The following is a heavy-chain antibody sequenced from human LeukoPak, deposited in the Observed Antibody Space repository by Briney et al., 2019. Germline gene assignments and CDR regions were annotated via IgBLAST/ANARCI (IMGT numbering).Heavy chain of an antibody. CDR2: ISYDGSNR. CDR1: GFTFSSYG. V-gene: IGHV3-30*03. Sequence: PGGSLRLSCAVSGFTFSSYGMHWVRQAPGKGLEWVAVISYDGSNRYYADSVKGRFTISRDTSKNTLYLQMNSLRAEDTAVYYCARDSDGNYYYYMDVWGKGTTVTVSS. CDR3: ARDSDGNYYYYMDV. J-gene: IGHJ6*03. D-gene: IGHD2-21*02.